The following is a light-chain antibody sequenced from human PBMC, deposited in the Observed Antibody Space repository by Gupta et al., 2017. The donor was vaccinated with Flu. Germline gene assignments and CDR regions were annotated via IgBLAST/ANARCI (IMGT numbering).Light chain of an antibody. CDR2: DAS. CDR1: QSINKY. V-gene: IGKV3-11*01. CDR3: QQRGDSPIYT. Sequence: EIVLTQSPATLSLSPGERATLSCRASQSINKYLAWYQQKPGQAPRLLIYDASNRATGIPARFSGSGGGTDFNLTSNSLEPEDFAGYYCQQRGDSPIYTFGQWTRLEIK. J-gene: IGKJ2*01.